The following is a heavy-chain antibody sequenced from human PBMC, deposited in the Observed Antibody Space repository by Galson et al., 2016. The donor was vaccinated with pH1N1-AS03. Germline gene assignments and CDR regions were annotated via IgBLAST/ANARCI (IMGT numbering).Heavy chain of an antibody. CDR2: INSKNGDT. Sequence: SVKVSCKASGYTFSAYYMHWVRQAPGQGLEWLGRINSKNGDTDYAPKFRDRLTMTRDTSLTTAYLELRSLTSGDTALYYCATPQSLKVGATSAFDLWGRGTLVTVTS. CDR3: ATPQSLKVGATSAFDL. D-gene: IGHD1-26*01. V-gene: IGHV1-2*06. J-gene: IGHJ2*01. CDR1: GYTFSAYY.